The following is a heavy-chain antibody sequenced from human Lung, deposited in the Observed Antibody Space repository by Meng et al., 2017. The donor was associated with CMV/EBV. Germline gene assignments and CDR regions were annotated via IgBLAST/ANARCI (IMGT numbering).Heavy chain of an antibody. V-gene: IGHV1-2*02. CDR1: GYTFTGYY. CDR2: INPNSGGT. Sequence: ASVKVSCKASGYTFTGYYMYWVRQAPGQGLEWMGWINPNSGGTNYAQKFQGRVTMTRDTSISTAYMELSRLRSDDTAVYYCARSRDVRFLETYWGQGTLVTVSS. CDR3: ARSRDVRFLETY. J-gene: IGHJ4*02. D-gene: IGHD3-3*01.